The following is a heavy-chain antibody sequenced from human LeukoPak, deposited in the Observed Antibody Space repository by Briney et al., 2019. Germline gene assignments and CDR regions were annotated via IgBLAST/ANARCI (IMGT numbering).Heavy chain of an antibody. CDR3: ARHPMVRGVIVNWFDP. CDR2: IYYSGST. CDR1: GGSISSSSYY. J-gene: IGHJ5*02. D-gene: IGHD3-10*01. Sequence: KASETLSLTCTVSGGSISSSSYYWGWIRQPPGKGLEWIGSIYYSGSTYYNPSLKSRVTISVDTSKNQFSLRLSSVTAADTAVYYCARHPMVRGVIVNWFDPWGQGTLVTVSS. V-gene: IGHV4-39*01.